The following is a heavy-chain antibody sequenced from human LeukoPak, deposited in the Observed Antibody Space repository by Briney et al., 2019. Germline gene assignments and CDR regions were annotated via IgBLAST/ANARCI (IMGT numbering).Heavy chain of an antibody. CDR2: ISGSGGST. J-gene: IGHJ4*02. Sequence: PGGSLRLSCAASGFTFSSYAMSWVRQAPGKGLEWVSAISGSGGSTYYADSVKGRFTISRDNSKNTLYLQMSSLRAEDTAVYYCAKRCYYDTGCEIDYWGQGTLVTVSS. CDR1: GFTFSSYA. D-gene: IGHD3-22*01. V-gene: IGHV3-23*01. CDR3: AKRCYYDTGCEIDY.